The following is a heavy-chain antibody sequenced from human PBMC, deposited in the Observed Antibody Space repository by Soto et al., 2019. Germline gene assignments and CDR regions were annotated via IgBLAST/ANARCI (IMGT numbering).Heavy chain of an antibody. V-gene: IGHV3-66*01. CDR3: ARDSHGQLWLSI. CDR2: IYSGGST. Sequence: GGSLRLSCAASGFTVSSNYMSWVRQAPGKGLEWVSVIYSGGSTYYADSVKGRFTISRDNSKNTLYLQMNSLRAEDTAVYYCARDSHGQLWLSIWGQGTLVTVSS. D-gene: IGHD6-19*01. J-gene: IGHJ4*02. CDR1: GFTVSSNY.